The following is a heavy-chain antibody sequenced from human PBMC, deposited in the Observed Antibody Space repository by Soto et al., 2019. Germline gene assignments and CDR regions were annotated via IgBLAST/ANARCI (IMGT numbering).Heavy chain of an antibody. Sequence: QITLKESGPALVKPTQPLTLTCTFSGFSLSTSGVGVGWIRQPPGKALESLALIYWDNDRRYNPFLKSRLAITKDTSKNQVVLTMTTVDPVDTATYYCAHRRGGYNWDDGDFDYWGPGTLVTVSS. CDR3: AHRRGGYNWDDGDFDY. D-gene: IGHD1-20*01. CDR2: IYWDNDR. CDR1: GFSLSTSGVG. J-gene: IGHJ4*02. V-gene: IGHV2-5*02.